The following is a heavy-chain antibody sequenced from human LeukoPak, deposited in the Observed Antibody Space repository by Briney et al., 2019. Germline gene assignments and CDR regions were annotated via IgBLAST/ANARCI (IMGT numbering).Heavy chain of an antibody. Sequence: PSETLSLTCAVYGGSFSGYYWSWIRQPPGKWLEWIGEINHSGTTNYNPSLKSRVTISVDTSKNQFSLKLSSVTAADTAVYYCARAYNWNPFDYWGQRTLVTVSS. CDR3: ARAYNWNPFDY. CDR1: GGSFSGYY. V-gene: IGHV4-34*01. J-gene: IGHJ4*02. CDR2: INHSGTT. D-gene: IGHD1-20*01.